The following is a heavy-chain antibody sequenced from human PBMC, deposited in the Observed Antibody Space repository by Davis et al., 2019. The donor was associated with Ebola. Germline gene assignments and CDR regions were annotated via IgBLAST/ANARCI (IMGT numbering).Heavy chain of an antibody. Sequence: SRVLQMPGKGLEWFGTIYYSGSTDYNPSLKRRLTISVDTSTNQFSLRLNSMTAADTAVYYCATGGRWTEHWGQGTLVTVSS. CDR3: ATGGRWTEH. J-gene: IGHJ4*02. CDR2: IYYSGST. V-gene: IGHV4-31*02. D-gene: IGHD4-23*01.